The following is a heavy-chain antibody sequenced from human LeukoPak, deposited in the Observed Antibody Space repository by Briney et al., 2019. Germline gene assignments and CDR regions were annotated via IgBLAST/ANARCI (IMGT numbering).Heavy chain of an antibody. CDR3: ARRIVGATNDYFDY. CDR1: GFTFSSYA. D-gene: IGHD1-26*01. CDR2: IKQDGSEK. J-gene: IGHJ4*02. Sequence: GGSLRLSCAASGFTFSSYAMHWVRQAPGKGLEWVANIKQDGSEKYYVDSVKGRFTISRDNAKNSLYLQMNSLRAEDTAVYYCARRIVGATNDYFDYWGQGTLVTVSS. V-gene: IGHV3-7*01.